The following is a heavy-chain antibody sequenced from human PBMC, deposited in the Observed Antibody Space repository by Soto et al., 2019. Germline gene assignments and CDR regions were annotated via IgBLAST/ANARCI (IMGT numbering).Heavy chain of an antibody. CDR3: AREVLWSRYFDY. Sequence: QVQLVESGGGVVQPGRSLRLSCAASGFIFSNYAMYWVRQAPGKGLEWVAFMSYDGTTKYYADSVKGRFTISRDNSKNTLYLQMNSLRPEDTGVYYCAREVLWSRYFDYWGQGTLVTVSS. J-gene: IGHJ4*02. D-gene: IGHD3-10*01. CDR2: MSYDGTTK. V-gene: IGHV3-30-3*01. CDR1: GFIFSNYA.